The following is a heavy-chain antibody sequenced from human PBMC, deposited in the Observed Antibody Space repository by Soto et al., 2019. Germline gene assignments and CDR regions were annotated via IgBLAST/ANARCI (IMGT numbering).Heavy chain of an antibody. CDR2: ISWNSGSI. Sequence: EVQLVESGGGLVQPGRSLRLSCAASGFTFDDYAMHWVRQAPGKGLEWVSGISWNSGSISYADSVKGRFTISRDNAKNSLYLQMNRLRAEDTALYYCAKDIVSGRRGYSYGWHYWGQGTLVTVSS. J-gene: IGHJ4*02. V-gene: IGHV3-9*01. CDR1: GFTFDDYA. CDR3: AKDIVSGRRGYSYGWHY. D-gene: IGHD5-18*01.